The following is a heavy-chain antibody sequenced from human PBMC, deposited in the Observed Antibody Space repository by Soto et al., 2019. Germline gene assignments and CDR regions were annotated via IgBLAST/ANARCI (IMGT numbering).Heavy chain of an antibody. CDR3: AKVEYLTRAEYFRH. D-gene: IGHD3-9*01. CDR1: GFTFCDYA. V-gene: IGHV3-23*01. CDR2: IRSKAYGGST. Sequence: PGGSLRLSCTASGFTFCDYAMSWFRQAPGKGLEWVGFIRSKAYGGSTYYADSVRGRFTISRDNSKNTLHLQMNSLRAEDTAVYYCAKVEYLTRAEYFRHWGQGTLVTVSS. J-gene: IGHJ1*01.